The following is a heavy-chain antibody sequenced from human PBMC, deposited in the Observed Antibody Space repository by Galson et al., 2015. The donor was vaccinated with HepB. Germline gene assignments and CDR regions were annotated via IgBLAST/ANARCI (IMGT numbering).Heavy chain of an antibody. J-gene: IGHJ4*02. CDR2: LYPGDSDT. CDR1: GYSFTSYW. V-gene: IGHV5-51*01. Sequence: QSGAEVKKPGESLKISCTGSGYSFTSYWIGWVRQMPGKGLEWLGILYPGDSDTRYSPSFQGQVTISADKSISTAYLQWSSLKASDTAMYYCSRQVNYGSGSYYGGDFDYWGQGTLVTVSS. D-gene: IGHD3-10*01. CDR3: SRQVNYGSGSYYGGDFDY.